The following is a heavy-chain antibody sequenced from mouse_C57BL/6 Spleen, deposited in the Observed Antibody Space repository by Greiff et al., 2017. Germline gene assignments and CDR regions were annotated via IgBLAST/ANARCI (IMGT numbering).Heavy chain of an antibody. D-gene: IGHD1-1*01. CDR2: IDPSDSYT. V-gene: IGHV1-69*01. Sequence: QVQLKQPGAELVMPGASVKLSCKASGYTFTSYWMHWVKQRPGQGLEWIGEIDPSDSYTNYNQKFKGKSTLTVDKSSSTAYMQLSSLTSEDSAVYYCARGLYYGSSCYFDYWGQGTTLTVSS. CDR1: GYTFTSYW. J-gene: IGHJ2*01. CDR3: ARGLYYGSSCYFDY.